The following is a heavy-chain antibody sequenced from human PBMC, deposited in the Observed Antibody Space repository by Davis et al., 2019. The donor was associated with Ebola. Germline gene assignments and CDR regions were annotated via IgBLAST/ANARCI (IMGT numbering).Heavy chain of an antibody. CDR3: AAEGGGLRFLEWSKFDP. D-gene: IGHD3-3*01. CDR2: IVVGSGNT. V-gene: IGHV1-58*02. J-gene: IGHJ5*02. Sequence: SVKVSCKASGFTFTSSAMQWVRQARGQRLEWIGWIVVGSGNTNYAQKFQERVTITRDMSTSTAYMELSSLRSEDTAVYYCAAEGGGLRFLEWSKFDPWGQGTLVTVSS. CDR1: GFTFTSSA.